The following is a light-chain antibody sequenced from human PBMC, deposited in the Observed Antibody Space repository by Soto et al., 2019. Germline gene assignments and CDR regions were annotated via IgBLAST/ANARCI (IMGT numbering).Light chain of an antibody. J-gene: IGLJ1*01. CDR1: TSDIGCYSY. CDR3: SSSTTSSTLI. V-gene: IGLV2-14*01. Sequence: QSALTQTSSVTASTGESITISCTQTTSDIGCYSYVSWYQQHPDKAPKLMIYEVNNRPSGDSHRFAGSTSGNTTYLSFSWIRPEDGADYYCSSSTTSSTLICGTGTKVTVL. CDR2: EVN.